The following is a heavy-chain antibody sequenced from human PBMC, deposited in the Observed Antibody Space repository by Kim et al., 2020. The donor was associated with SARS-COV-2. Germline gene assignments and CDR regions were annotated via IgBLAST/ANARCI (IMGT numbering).Heavy chain of an antibody. V-gene: IGHV3-15*01. Sequence: GGSLRLSCAASGFTFSNAWMSWVRQAPGKGLEWVGRIKSKTDGGTTDYAAPVKGRFTISSDDSKNTLYLQMNSLKTEDTAVYYCTTEYYYGSGSLDYYYGMDVWGQGTTVTVSS. J-gene: IGHJ6*02. CDR1: GFTFSNAW. CDR2: IKSKTDGGTT. D-gene: IGHD3-10*01. CDR3: TTEYYYGSGSLDYYYGMDV.